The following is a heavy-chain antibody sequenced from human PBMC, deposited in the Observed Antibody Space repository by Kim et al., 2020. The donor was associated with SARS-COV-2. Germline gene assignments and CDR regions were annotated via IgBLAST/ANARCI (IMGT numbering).Heavy chain of an antibody. V-gene: IGHV3-30-3*01. Sequence: GGSLRLSCAASGFTFSSYAMHWVRQAPGKGLEWVAVISYDGSNKYYADSVKGRFTISRDNSKNTLYLQMNSLRAEDTAVYYCARDYWSIFVGGMDVWGQGTTVTVSS. CDR1: GFTFSSYA. J-gene: IGHJ6*02. CDR2: ISYDGSNK. D-gene: IGHD3-9*01. CDR3: ARDYWSIFVGGMDV.